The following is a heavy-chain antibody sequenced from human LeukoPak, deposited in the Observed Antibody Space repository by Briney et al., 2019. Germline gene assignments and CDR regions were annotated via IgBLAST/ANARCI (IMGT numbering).Heavy chain of an antibody. J-gene: IGHJ4*02. CDR1: GGTFSSYA. CDR2: IIPILGIA. Sequence: SVKVSFKASGGTFSSYAISWVRQAPGQGLEWMGRIIPILGIANYAQKFQGRVTITADKSTSTAYMELSSLRSEDTAVYYCARDLQEAVVAATPGDYWGQGTLVTVSS. CDR3: ARDLQEAVVAATPGDY. V-gene: IGHV1-69*04. D-gene: IGHD2-15*01.